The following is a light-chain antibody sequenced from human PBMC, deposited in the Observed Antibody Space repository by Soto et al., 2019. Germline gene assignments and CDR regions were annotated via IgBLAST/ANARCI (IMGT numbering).Light chain of an antibody. CDR1: ESVSTN. Sequence: EIVLTQSPGTLSLSPGERATLSCRASESVSTNLAWYQQKPGQAPRLLIYGASTRATGIPARFSGSGSGTEFTLTISSLQSEDFAVYYCQQYSNWPRTFGPGTKVDIK. V-gene: IGKV3-15*01. J-gene: IGKJ1*01. CDR2: GAS. CDR3: QQYSNWPRT.